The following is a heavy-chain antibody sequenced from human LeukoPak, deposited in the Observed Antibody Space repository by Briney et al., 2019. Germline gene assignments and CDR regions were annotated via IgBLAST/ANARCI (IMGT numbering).Heavy chain of an antibody. Sequence: GGSLRLSCAASGFTFSDNYMSWIRQAPGKGLEWVSYISSSGSIYYADSVKGRFTISRDNAKNSLYLQMNSVRAEDTAVYYCASRLDYWGQGTLVTVSS. CDR2: ISSSGSI. CDR3: ASRLDY. J-gene: IGHJ4*02. CDR1: GFTFSDNY. V-gene: IGHV3-11*04.